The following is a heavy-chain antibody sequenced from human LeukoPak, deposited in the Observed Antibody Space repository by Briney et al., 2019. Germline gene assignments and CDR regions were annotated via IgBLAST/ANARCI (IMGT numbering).Heavy chain of an antibody. CDR3: ARIGSYYYYMDV. J-gene: IGHJ6*03. CDR2: LDYSATT. D-gene: IGHD3-10*01. CDR1: GGSISSSNYY. Sequence: SETLSLTCTVSGGSISSSNYYWGWIRQPPGKGLEWIGTLDYSATTYYNPSLKSRVTISVDTSKNQFSLKLSSVTAADTAVYYCARIGSYYYYMDVWGKGTTVTISS. V-gene: IGHV4-39*01.